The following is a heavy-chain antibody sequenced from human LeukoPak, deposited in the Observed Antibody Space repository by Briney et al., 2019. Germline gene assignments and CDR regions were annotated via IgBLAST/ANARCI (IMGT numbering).Heavy chain of an antibody. Sequence: GSLRLSCAASGLIFSDAWMGWVRQPPGKGLEWIGEINHSGSTNYNPSLKSRVTISVDTSKNQFSLRLSSVTAADTAVYYCARGQQWLVWARLGYFDYWGQGTLVTVSS. CDR2: INHSGST. V-gene: IGHV4-34*01. D-gene: IGHD6-19*01. CDR1: GLIFSDAW. J-gene: IGHJ4*02. CDR3: ARGQQWLVWARLGYFDY.